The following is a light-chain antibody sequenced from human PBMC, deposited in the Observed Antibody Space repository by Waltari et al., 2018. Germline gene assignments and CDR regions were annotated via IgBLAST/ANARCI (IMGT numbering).Light chain of an antibody. CDR2: KDS. V-gene: IGLV3-25*03. J-gene: IGLJ1*01. CDR1: ALATKY. Sequence: SYDLTQPPSVSVSPGQTARTTCSGDALATKYVYWPHPKAGQAPVLVMYKDSARPSGIPERFSGSSSGTSGTLTISGVQAEDETDYYCQSSDSSGIYYVFGSGTKVTVL. CDR3: QSSDSSGIYYV.